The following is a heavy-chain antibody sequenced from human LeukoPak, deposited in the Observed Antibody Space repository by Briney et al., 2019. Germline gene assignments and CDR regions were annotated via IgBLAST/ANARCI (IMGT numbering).Heavy chain of an antibody. V-gene: IGHV1-69*05. CDR1: GGTFISYA. CDR3: ARSTTVTTYIFDY. CDR2: IIPIFGTA. D-gene: IGHD4-17*01. J-gene: IGHJ4*02. Sequence: SVTVSFKASGGTFISYAISWVRQAPGQGLEWMGGIIPIFGTANYAQKFQGRVTITTDESTSTAYMELSSLRSEDTAVYYCARSTTVTTYIFDYWGQGTLVTVSS.